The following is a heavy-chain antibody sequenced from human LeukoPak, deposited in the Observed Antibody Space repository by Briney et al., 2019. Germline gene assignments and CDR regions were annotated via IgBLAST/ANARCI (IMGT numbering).Heavy chain of an antibody. CDR2: INSDGSIT. D-gene: IGHD3-3*01. CDR1: GFTFSNYW. Sequence: GGSLRLSCVASGFTFSNYWMHWVRQAPGKGLVWVSRINSDGSITNYADSVKGRFTISRDSAKNTLYLQTTSLRAEDTAVYYCSRTLFGVVNYWGQGTLVIVSS. J-gene: IGHJ4*02. CDR3: SRTLFGVVNY. V-gene: IGHV3-74*01.